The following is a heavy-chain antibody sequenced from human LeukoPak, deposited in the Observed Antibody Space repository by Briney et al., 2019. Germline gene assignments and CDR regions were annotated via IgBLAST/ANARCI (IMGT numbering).Heavy chain of an antibody. CDR3: ARGYCSNTSCSHYYYYMDV. CDR1: GGSISSGDYY. J-gene: IGHJ6*03. V-gene: IGHV4-30-4*08. Sequence: SETLSLTCTVSGGSISSGDYYWSWIRQPPGKGLEWIGYIYYSGSTYYNPSLKSRITMSVDTSKNQFSLKLSSVTAADTAVYYCARGYCSNTSCSHYYYYMDVWGKGTTVTVSS. D-gene: IGHD2-2*01. CDR2: IYYSGST.